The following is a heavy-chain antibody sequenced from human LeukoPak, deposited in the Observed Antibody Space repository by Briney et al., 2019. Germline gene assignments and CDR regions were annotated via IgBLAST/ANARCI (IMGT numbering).Heavy chain of an antibody. D-gene: IGHD2-15*01. V-gene: IGHV3-66*01. CDR2: IYSGGST. CDR3: ARDSRRILPSD. J-gene: IGHJ4*02. Sequence: GGSLRLSCAASGFTVSSNYMSWVRQAPGKGLEWVSVIYSGGSTYYADSVKGRFTISRDNSKNMLYLQMNSLRAEDTAVYYCARDSRRILPSDWGQGTLVTVSS. CDR1: GFTVSSNY.